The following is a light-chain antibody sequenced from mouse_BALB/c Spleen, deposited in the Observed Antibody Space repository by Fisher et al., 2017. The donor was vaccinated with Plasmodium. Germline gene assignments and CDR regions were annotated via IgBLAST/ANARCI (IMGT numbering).Light chain of an antibody. V-gene: IGKV5-45*01. J-gene: IGKJ5*01. CDR2: YAS. CDR1: QSISNH. CDR3: QQSNSWPLT. Sequence: DIVITQSPATLSVTPGDRVSLSCRASQSISNHLHWYQQKSHESPRLLITYASQSISGIPSRFSGSGSETDFTLSINSVETEDFGMYFCQQSNSWPLTFGAGTKLELK.